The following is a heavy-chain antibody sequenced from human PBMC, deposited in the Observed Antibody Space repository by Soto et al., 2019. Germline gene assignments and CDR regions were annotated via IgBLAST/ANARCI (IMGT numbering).Heavy chain of an antibody. CDR1: GFTFSDFY. CDR3: ARVGSTSAAGGLDY. CDR2: ISSSGSHT. D-gene: IGHD6-13*01. J-gene: IGHJ4*02. Sequence: PGGSLRLSCAASGFTFSDFYMSWIRQAPGKGLEWVSYISSSGSHTPYADSVKGRFTVSRDNAKNSVYLQMNSLRAEDTAVYYCARVGSTSAAGGLDYWGQGTLVTVSS. V-gene: IGHV3-11*06.